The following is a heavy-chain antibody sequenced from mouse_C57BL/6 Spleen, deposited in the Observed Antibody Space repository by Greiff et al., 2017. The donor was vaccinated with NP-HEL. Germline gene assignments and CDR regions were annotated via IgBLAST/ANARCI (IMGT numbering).Heavy chain of an antibody. CDR1: GFSLTSYG. CDR2: IWSGGST. CDR3: ARKVYDYGDYYAMDY. V-gene: IGHV2-2*01. J-gene: IGHJ4*01. Sequence: QVQLKESGPGLVQPSQSLSITCTVSGFSLTSYGVHWVRQSPGKGLEWLGVIWSGGSTDYNAAFISRLSISKDNSKSQVFFKMNSLQADDTAIYYCARKVYDYGDYYAMDYWGQGTSVTVSS. D-gene: IGHD2-4*01.